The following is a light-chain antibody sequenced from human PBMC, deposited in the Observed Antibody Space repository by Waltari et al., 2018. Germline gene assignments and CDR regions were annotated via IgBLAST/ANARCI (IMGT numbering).Light chain of an antibody. Sequence: IVLTQSPGTLSLSPGERATLSCRASQSVSSSYLSWYPQKPGQAPRAVIYSASGRATGIPDRFSGSGSGTDFTLTISRLEPEDFAMYYCQEFGSSPTVTFGQGTRLEIK. J-gene: IGKJ5*01. CDR1: QSVSSSY. V-gene: IGKV3-20*01. CDR2: SAS. CDR3: QEFGSSPTVT.